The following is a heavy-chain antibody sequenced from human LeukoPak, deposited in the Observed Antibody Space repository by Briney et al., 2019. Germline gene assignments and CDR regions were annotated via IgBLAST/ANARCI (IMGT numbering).Heavy chain of an antibody. Sequence: SETLSLTCTVSGGSISSGGYYWSWIRQHPGKGLEWIGYIYYSGSTYYNPSLKSRVTISADTSKNQFSLKVTSVTAADTAVYYCATLGEYYDSSGYYYNWGQGTLVTVSS. J-gene: IGHJ4*02. CDR3: ATLGEYYDSSGYYYN. CDR1: GGSISSGGYY. CDR2: IYYSGST. D-gene: IGHD3-22*01. V-gene: IGHV4-31*03.